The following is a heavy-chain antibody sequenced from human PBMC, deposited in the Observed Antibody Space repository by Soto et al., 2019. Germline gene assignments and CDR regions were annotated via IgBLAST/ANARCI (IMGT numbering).Heavy chain of an antibody. D-gene: IGHD3-22*01. CDR3: ARDGAYYYLPIYYYYGMDV. CDR1: RYTFTSYY. Sequence: VKMSSKGLRYTFTSYYMHWVRQAPGQGLEWMGIINPSGGSTSYAQKFQGRVTMTMDTSTSTVYMELSSLRSDDTAVYYCARDGAYYYLPIYYYYGMDVWGQGTPVTVSS. V-gene: IGHV1-46*01. J-gene: IGHJ6*02. CDR2: INPSGGST.